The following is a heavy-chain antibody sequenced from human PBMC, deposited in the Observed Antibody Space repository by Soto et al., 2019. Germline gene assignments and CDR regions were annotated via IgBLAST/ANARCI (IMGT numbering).Heavy chain of an antibody. CDR2: ISAYNANA. CDR1: GYTFRNFG. CDR3: ARENIYFDY. J-gene: IGHJ4*02. V-gene: IGHV1-18*01. Sequence: QIQLLQSGAEVKKPGASVKVTCKASGYTFRNFGISWVRQAPGQGLEWMGWISAYNANANYAQKFQGRLTMTADTSTSTAYMELRSLRSDDTAVYYCARENIYFDYWGQGTLVTFSS.